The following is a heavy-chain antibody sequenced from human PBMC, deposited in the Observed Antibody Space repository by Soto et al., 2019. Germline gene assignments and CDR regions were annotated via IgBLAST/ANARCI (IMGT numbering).Heavy chain of an antibody. CDR3: ARADHDYIWGSYRPTVLNAFDI. J-gene: IGHJ3*02. V-gene: IGHV1-18*01. D-gene: IGHD3-16*02. Sequence: VPQTPEQGLEWMGRISAYNGNTNYAQKLQGRVTMTTDTSTSTAYMELRSLRSDDTAVYYCARADHDYIWGSYRPTVLNAFDIWGQGKMVTVSS. CDR2: ISAYNGNT.